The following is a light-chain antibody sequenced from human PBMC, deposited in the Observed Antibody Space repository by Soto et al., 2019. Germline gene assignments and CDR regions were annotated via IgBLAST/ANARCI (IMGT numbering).Light chain of an antibody. CDR3: QQSYSSPRT. J-gene: IGKJ1*01. CDR1: QNINNY. V-gene: IGKV1-39*01. CDR2: AAS. Sequence: DIQMTQSPSSLSASVGDRVTITCRARQNINNYLNWYQQKPGKAPNLLIYAASTLQSGVPSRFSGSGSGTDFTLTISSLQPEDFATYYCQQSYSSPRTFGQGTKVEIK.